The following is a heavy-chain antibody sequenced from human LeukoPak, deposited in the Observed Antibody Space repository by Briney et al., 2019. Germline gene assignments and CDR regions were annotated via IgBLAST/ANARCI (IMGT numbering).Heavy chain of an antibody. D-gene: IGHD2-2*01. CDR1: GFTFSNYG. Sequence: GGSLRLSCAASGFTFSNYGMHWVRQAPGKGLEWVSYISSSGSTIYYADSVKGRFTISRDNAKNSLYLQMNSLRAEDTAVYYCARDLVSVVPAAIGDDYWGQGALVTVSS. CDR2: ISSSGSTI. V-gene: IGHV3-11*01. J-gene: IGHJ4*02. CDR3: ARDLVSVVPAAIGDDY.